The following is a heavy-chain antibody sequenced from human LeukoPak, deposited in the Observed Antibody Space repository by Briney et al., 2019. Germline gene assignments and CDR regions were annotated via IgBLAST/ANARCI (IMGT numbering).Heavy chain of an antibody. CDR3: ARGYSSGWYSNH. J-gene: IGHJ5*02. CDR1: GFTVSSNY. Sequence: GGSLRLSCAASGFTVSSNYMSWVRQAPGKGLEWVSILYSGGTTYYEDSVKGRFTISRDNSKNTLYLQMNSLRAEDTAVYYCARGYSSGWYSNHWGQGTLVTVSP. D-gene: IGHD6-19*01. V-gene: IGHV3-53*01. CDR2: LYSGGTT.